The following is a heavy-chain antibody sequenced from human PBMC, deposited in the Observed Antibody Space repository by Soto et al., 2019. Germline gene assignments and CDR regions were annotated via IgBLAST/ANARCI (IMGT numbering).Heavy chain of an antibody. CDR2: IYHSGST. J-gene: IGHJ6*02. D-gene: IGHD3-22*01. CDR3: ARSPDSSGYYPRRYYYGMDV. V-gene: IGHV4-30-2*01. CDR1: GGSISSGGYS. Sequence: PSETLCLTCAVSGGSISSGGYSWSWIRQPPGKGLEWIGYIYHSGSTYYNPSLKSRVTISVDRSKNQFSLKLSSVTAADTAVYYCARSPDSSGYYPRRYYYGMDVWGQGTTVTVSS.